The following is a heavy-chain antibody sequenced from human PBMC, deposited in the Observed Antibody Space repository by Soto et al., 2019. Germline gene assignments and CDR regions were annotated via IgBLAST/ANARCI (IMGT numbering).Heavy chain of an antibody. Sequence: SETLSLTCAVYGGSFSGYYWTWIRQPPGKGLEWIGEINHSGSTNDNPPLKSRDTISVDRSENQFCLKLSSATAAERAVYSCAGALRRVYPILYYGMDVWGQGTTVTVSS. J-gene: IGHJ6*02. CDR1: GGSFSGYY. CDR3: AGALRRVYPILYYGMDV. CDR2: INHSGST. V-gene: IGHV4-34*01. D-gene: IGHD2-8*01.